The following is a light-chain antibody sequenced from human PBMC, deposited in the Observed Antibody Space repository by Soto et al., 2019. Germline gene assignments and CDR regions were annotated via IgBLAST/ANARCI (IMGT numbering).Light chain of an antibody. CDR1: SSNIGSNA. Sequence: QLVLTQPPSASGTPGQRVTISCSGSSSNIGSNAVNWYQQLPGTAPTLLIYSNNQRPSGVPDRFSGSKSGTSASLAVNGLQSEDEADYYCVAWDDSLNGPLFGGGTKLTVL. CDR2: SNN. CDR3: VAWDDSLNGPL. V-gene: IGLV1-44*01. J-gene: IGLJ3*02.